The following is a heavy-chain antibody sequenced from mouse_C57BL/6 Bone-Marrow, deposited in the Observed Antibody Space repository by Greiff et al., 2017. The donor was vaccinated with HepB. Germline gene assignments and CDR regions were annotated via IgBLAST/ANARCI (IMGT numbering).Heavy chain of an antibody. J-gene: IGHJ1*03. Sequence: VMLVESGPELVKPGASVKISCKASGYAFSSSWMNWVKQRPGKGLEWIGRIYPGDGDTNYNGKFKGKATLTADKSSSTAYMQLSSLTSEDSAVYFCARRTTVVAKDWYFDVWGTGTTVTVSS. V-gene: IGHV1-82*01. CDR2: IYPGDGDT. D-gene: IGHD1-1*01. CDR3: ARRTTVVAKDWYFDV. CDR1: GYAFSSSW.